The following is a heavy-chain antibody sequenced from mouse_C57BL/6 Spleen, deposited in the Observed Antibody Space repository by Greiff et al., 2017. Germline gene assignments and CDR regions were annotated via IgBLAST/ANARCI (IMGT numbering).Heavy chain of an antibody. CDR2: ISSGSSTI. CDR1: GFTFSDYG. CDR3: AREVYYGSTFDY. D-gene: IGHD1-1*01. V-gene: IGHV5-17*01. Sequence: EVKLVESGGGLVKPGGSLKLSCAASGFTFSDYGMHWVRQAPEKGLEWVAYISSGSSTIYYADTVKGRFTISGDNAKNTLFLQMTSLRSEDTAMYCCAREVYYGSTFDYWGQGTTLTVSS. J-gene: IGHJ2*01.